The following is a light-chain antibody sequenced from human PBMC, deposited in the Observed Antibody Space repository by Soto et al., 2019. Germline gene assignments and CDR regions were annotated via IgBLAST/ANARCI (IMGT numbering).Light chain of an antibody. J-gene: IGLJ2*01. V-gene: IGLV2-11*01. Sequence: QSALTQPRSVSGSPGQSVTLSCTGSSSDVGTYNYVSWYQQYPGKAPKLMFYDVSKRPSGVPDRFSASKSDNTASLTISGLQAEDEADYYCCSYAGSHTLFGGGTKLTVL. CDR2: DVS. CDR1: SSDVGTYNY. CDR3: CSYAGSHTL.